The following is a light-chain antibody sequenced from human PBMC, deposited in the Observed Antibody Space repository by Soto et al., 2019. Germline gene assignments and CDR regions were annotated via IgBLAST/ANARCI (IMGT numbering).Light chain of an antibody. CDR3: QQRSNWPPIT. J-gene: IGKJ5*01. V-gene: IGKV3-11*01. Sequence: EIVLTQSPATLSLSPGERXTLXXRASQSVSSXLAWYQQKPGQAPRLLIYDASNRATGIPARFSGSGSGTDFTLTISSLEPEDFAVYYCQQRSNWPPITFGQGTRLEIK. CDR2: DAS. CDR1: QSVSSX.